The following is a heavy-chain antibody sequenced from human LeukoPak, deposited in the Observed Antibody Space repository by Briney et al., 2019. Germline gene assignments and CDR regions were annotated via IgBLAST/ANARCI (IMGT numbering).Heavy chain of an antibody. CDR1: GFTLGSYT. CDR3: AKGSYSSYGFDY. D-gene: IGHD2-21*01. Sequence: GSLRLSCAASGFTLGSYTMTWVRQVPGKGLDWVSGISDSGGTTPHADSVKGRFTISRDNSKNTLYLQMNSLRAEDTAVYYCAKGSYSSYGFDYWGQGTLVTVSS. V-gene: IGHV3-23*01. CDR2: ISDSGGTT. J-gene: IGHJ4*02.